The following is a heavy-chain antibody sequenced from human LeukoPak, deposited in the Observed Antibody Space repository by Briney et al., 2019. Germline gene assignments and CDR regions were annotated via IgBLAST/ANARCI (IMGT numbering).Heavy chain of an antibody. CDR2: INPSGGST. J-gene: IGHJ4*02. CDR1: GYTFTSYY. CDR3: ARVSLEMATPNYFDY. D-gene: IGHD5-24*01. Sequence: ASVKVSCKASGYTFTSYYMHWVRQAPGQGLEWMGIINPSGGSTSYAQKFQGRVTMTRDTSTSTVYMELSSLRSEDTAVYYCARVSLEMATPNYFDYWGQGTLVTVSS. V-gene: IGHV1-46*01.